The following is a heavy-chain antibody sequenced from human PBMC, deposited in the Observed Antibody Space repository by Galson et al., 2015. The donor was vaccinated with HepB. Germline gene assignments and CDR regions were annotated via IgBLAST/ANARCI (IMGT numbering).Heavy chain of an antibody. Sequence: SLRLSCAVSGFSFSSYWMHWVRQAPGKGLVWISRINSDGSTTYADSVKGRFIISRDNAKNTLYLQMNSLRAEDTAVYYCAKDRGYCSSTSCYIRGWFDPWGQGTLVTVSS. CDR2: INSDGST. CDR3: AKDRGYCSSTSCYIRGWFDP. D-gene: IGHD2-2*02. CDR1: GFSFSSYW. V-gene: IGHV3-74*03. J-gene: IGHJ5*02.